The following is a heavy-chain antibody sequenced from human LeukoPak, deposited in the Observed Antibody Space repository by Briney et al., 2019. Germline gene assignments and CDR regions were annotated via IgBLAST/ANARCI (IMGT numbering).Heavy chain of an antibody. Sequence: PSETLSLTCAVYGGSFSGYYRSWIRQPPGKGLEWIGEINHSGSTNYNPSLKSRVTISVDTSKNQFSLKLSSVTAADTAVYYCATTGYSSGWYLGYWGQGTLVTVSS. CDR2: INHSGST. V-gene: IGHV4-34*01. J-gene: IGHJ4*02. CDR3: ATTGYSSGWYLGY. D-gene: IGHD6-19*01. CDR1: GGSFSGYY.